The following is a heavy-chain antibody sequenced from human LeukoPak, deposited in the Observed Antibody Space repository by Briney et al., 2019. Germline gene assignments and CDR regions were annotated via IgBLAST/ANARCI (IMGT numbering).Heavy chain of an antibody. CDR3: ARDYIAVGPAARKDALDF. CDR2: ISHTGGT. V-gene: IGHV4-30-2*01. Sequence: PSETLSLTCTVSGGSISSENYYWTWIRQPPGKGLEWIGYISHTGGTYYNSSLLSRVTISVDRSKNQFFLTLGSVTAADTAVYFCARDYIAVGPAARKDALDFWGQGTAVTVSS. J-gene: IGHJ3*01. D-gene: IGHD2-2*01. CDR1: GGSISSENYY.